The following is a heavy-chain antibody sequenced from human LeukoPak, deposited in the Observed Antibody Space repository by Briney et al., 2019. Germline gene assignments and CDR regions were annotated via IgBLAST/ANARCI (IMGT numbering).Heavy chain of an antibody. V-gene: IGHV3-33*06. D-gene: IGHD3-3*01. CDR3: AKDTAVQFLEPAF. CDR1: GFTFNTHG. J-gene: IGHJ4*02. CDR2: IWFDGSVK. Sequence: GGSLRLSCAASGFTFNTHGMHWVRQAPGKGLEWVAAIWFDGSVKHYSDAVKGRFTISRDNSLNTLYLQMNSLRVEDTAMFYCAKDTAVQFLEPAFWGQGTLVTVSS.